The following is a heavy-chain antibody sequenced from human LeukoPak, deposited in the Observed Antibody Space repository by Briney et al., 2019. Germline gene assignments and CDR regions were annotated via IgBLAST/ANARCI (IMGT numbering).Heavy chain of an antibody. CDR1: GFTVSSHY. CDR3: ASLAGDI. CDR2: IHSGGST. V-gene: IGHV3-66*02. J-gene: IGHJ3*02. Sequence: PGGSLRLSCAASGFTVSSHYMSWVRQAPGKGLEWVSVIHSGGSTYHADSVKGRFTISRDSSKNTVYLQMNSMRVEDTAVYYCASLAGDIWGQGTMVTVS. D-gene: IGHD6-19*01.